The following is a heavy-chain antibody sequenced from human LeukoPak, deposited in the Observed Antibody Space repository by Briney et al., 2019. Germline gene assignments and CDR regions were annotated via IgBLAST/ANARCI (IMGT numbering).Heavy chain of an antibody. CDR3: AKDYFLNYEGPNSDAFDI. V-gene: IGHV3-9*01. Sequence: PGRSLRLSCAASGFTFDDYAMHWVRQAPGKGLEWVSGISWNSGSIGYADSVKGRFTISRDNAKNSLYLQMNSLRAEDTALYYCAKDYFLNYEGPNSDAFDIWGQGTMVTVSS. D-gene: IGHD2/OR15-2a*01. CDR1: GFTFDDYA. J-gene: IGHJ3*02. CDR2: ISWNSGSI.